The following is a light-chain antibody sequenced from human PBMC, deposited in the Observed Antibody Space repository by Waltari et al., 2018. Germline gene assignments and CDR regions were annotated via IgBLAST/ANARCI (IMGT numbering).Light chain of an antibody. V-gene: IGKV1-6*01. CDR1: QDIRND. Sequence: TQLTQSPSSLSASVGDRVTLTCRASQDIRNDLGWYQQQPGKAPNVLIYAASILHTGVPSRFSGSGSGTDFTLTISNLQPEDFATYFCLHDFGYPRTFGQGTKVEVK. CDR3: LHDFGYPRT. J-gene: IGKJ1*01. CDR2: AAS.